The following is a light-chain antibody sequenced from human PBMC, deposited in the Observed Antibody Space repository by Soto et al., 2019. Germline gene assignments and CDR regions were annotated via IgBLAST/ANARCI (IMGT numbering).Light chain of an antibody. CDR2: EGT. Sequence: QLVLTQPASVSGSPGQSITISCTGTSSDVGSYNLVSWYQQHPGKAPKLMIYEGTKRPSGVSDRFSGSRSGNMASLTISGLQAEDEADYYCCSYASSSTYVFGTGTKLTVL. V-gene: IGLV2-23*01. CDR3: CSYASSSTYV. CDR1: SSDVGSYNL. J-gene: IGLJ1*01.